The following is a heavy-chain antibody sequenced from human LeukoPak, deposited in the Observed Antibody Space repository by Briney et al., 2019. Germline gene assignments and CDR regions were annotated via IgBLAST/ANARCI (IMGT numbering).Heavy chain of an antibody. J-gene: IGHJ5*02. CDR3: QRTAYDILTGYPHDNWFDP. D-gene: IGHD3-9*01. V-gene: IGHV3-33*01. CDR1: GFTFSSYG. CDR2: IWYDGSNK. Sequence: PGRSLRLSCAAPGFTFSSYGMHWVRQAPGKGLELVAVIWYDGSNKYYADSVKGRFTISRDNSKNTLYLQMNSLRAEDTVVYYWQRTAYDILTGYPHDNWFDPWGQGTLVTVSS.